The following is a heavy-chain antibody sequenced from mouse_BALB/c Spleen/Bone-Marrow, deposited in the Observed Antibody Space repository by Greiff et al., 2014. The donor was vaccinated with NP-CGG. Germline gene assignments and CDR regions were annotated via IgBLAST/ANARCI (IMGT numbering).Heavy chain of an antibody. J-gene: IGHJ4*01. V-gene: IGHV1-69*01. CDR2: IDTSDSYT. D-gene: IGHD2-4*01. CDR1: GYAFTDRW. CDR3: ARGGDDFSLDY. Sequence: VQLQQSGTELVMPGASVKMSCKASGYAFTDRWIHWVKQRPGQGPEWIGAIDTSDSYTNYNQKFKGKATLTVDESSSTAYIHLSSLTSEDSAVYYCARGGDDFSLDYWGQRTSVTVSS.